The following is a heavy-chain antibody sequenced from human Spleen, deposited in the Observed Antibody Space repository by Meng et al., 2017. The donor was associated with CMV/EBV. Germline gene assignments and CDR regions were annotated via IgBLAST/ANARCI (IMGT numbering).Heavy chain of an antibody. Sequence: GESLKISCAASRFTSNDYGMSWVRQAPGKGLEWVSGINWNGGSTGYADSVKGRFTISRDNAKNSLFLQLNSLRAGDTGVYYCARQWDYGYNSLDFWGQGTLVTVSS. D-gene: IGHD1-20*01. CDR1: RFTSNDYG. V-gene: IGHV3-20*04. J-gene: IGHJ4*02. CDR2: INWNGGST. CDR3: ARQWDYGYNSLDF.